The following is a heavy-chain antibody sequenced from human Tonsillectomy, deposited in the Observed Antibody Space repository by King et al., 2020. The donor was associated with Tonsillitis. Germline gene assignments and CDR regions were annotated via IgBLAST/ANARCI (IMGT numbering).Heavy chain of an antibody. D-gene: IGHD3-22*01. CDR3: ARDQVDSSYADY. Sequence: VQLVESGGGLVKPGGSLRLSCAASGFTFSDNYMTWIRQAPGKGLEWVSYISSSSTYTNYADSVKGRFTISRDNAKNSLYLQMNSLRAEDTAVYYCARDQVDSSYADYWGQGTLVTVSS. CDR1: GFTFSDNY. V-gene: IGHV3-11*06. J-gene: IGHJ4*02. CDR2: ISSSSTYT.